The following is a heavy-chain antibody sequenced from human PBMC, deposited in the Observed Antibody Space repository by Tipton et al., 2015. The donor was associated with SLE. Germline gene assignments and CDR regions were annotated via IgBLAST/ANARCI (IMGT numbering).Heavy chain of an antibody. D-gene: IGHD6-19*01. CDR3: ARDQRTVAGRGYFDY. V-gene: IGHV4-4*07. Sequence: TLSLTCTVSGGSISSYYWSWIRQPAGKGLEWIGRIYTSGSTSYNPSLKSRVTISVNTSKNQFSLKLSSVTAADAAVYYCARDQRTVAGRGYFDYWGQGTLVTVSS. CDR1: GGSISSYY. CDR2: IYTSGST. J-gene: IGHJ4*02.